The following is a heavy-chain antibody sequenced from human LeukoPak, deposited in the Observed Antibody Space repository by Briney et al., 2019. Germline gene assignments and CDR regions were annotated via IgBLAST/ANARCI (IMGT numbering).Heavy chain of an antibody. V-gene: IGHV3-15*01. CDR3: TTESRLYDYVWGSYRPGGD. D-gene: IGHD3-16*02. Sequence: GGSLRLSCAASGFTFSNAWMSWVRQAPGKGLEWVGRIKSKTDGGTTDYAAPVKGRFTISRDDSKNTLYLQMNSLKTEDTAVYYCTTESRLYDYVWGSYRPGGDWGQGTLVTVSS. CDR2: IKSKTDGGTT. CDR1: GFTFSNAW. J-gene: IGHJ4*02.